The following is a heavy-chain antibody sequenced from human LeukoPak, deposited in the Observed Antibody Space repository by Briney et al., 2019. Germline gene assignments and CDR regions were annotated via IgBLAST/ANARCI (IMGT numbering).Heavy chain of an antibody. CDR1: GGSISSYY. D-gene: IGHD1-26*01. Sequence: SETLSLTCTVSGGSISSYYWSWIRQPPGKGLEWIGYIYYSGSTNYNPSLKSRVTISVDTSKNQFSLKLSSVTAADTAVYYCAREIVGATFFDYWGQGTLVTVSS. CDR2: IYYSGST. J-gene: IGHJ4*02. CDR3: AREIVGATFFDY. V-gene: IGHV4-59*01.